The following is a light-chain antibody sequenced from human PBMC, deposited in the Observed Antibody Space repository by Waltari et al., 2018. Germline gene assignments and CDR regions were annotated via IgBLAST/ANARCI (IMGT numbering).Light chain of an antibody. CDR3: QQYYNYWT. V-gene: IGKV1-5*03. Sequence: DIQMTQSPSTLSASVGDRVTITCRASQSISSWLAWYQQKPGKAPNALIYKASNLENGVPSRFSGSGSGTEFTLTINSLQPDDFATYYCQQYYNYWTFGQGTKVEIK. J-gene: IGKJ1*01. CDR1: QSISSW. CDR2: KAS.